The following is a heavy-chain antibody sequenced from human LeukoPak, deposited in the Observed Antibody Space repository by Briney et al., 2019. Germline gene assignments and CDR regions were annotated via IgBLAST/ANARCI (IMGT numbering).Heavy chain of an antibody. CDR3: ARDRYYGSGSYGAFDI. CDR1: GYTFTSYG. CDR2: ISAYNGNT. J-gene: IGHJ3*02. Sequence: ASVKVSCKASGYTFTSYGISWVRQAPGQGLEWMGWISAYNGNTNYAQKLQGRVTMTTDTSTRTAYMELRSLRSDDTAVYYCARDRYYGSGSYGAFDIWGQGTMVTVSS. V-gene: IGHV1-18*01. D-gene: IGHD3-10*01.